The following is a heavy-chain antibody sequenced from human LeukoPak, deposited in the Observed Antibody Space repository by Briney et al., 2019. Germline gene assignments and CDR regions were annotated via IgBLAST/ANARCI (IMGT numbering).Heavy chain of an antibody. CDR1: GFTLTSYW. CDR2: IKQDVSAK. J-gene: IGHJ4*02. V-gene: IGHV3-7*01. CDR3: ASANVTVPGGDY. Sequence: GGSLRLSCAAPGFTLTSYWMSWVRQAPGKGLEWVANIKQDVSAKYYVDCVKGRFTISRDNAQNSMYLQMNNLRAEDTALYYCASANVTVPGGDYWGQGTLVTVSS. D-gene: IGHD6-19*01.